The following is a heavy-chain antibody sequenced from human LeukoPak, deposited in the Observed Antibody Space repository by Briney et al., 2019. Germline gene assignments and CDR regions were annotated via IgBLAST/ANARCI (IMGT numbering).Heavy chain of an antibody. CDR2: ISGSGGST. V-gene: IGHV3-23*01. Sequence: PGGSLRLSCAASEFTLSSYGMSWVRQAPGKGLEWVSSISGSGGSTQYADSVQGRFAIPRDNSKNTLYLQMNSLRVEDTAVYFCGRDPNGDYIGTFDMWGRGTMVSVSS. CDR3: GRDPNGDYIGTFDM. CDR1: EFTLSSYG. J-gene: IGHJ3*02. D-gene: IGHD4-17*01.